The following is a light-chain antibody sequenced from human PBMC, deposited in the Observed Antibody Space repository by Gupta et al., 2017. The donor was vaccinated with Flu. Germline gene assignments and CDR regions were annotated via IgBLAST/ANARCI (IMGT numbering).Light chain of an antibody. CDR1: SGHVIYP. J-gene: IGLJ3*02. CDR3: QAWDTDIRV. CDR2: VKSDCSH. Sequence: SGHVIYPIAWHQQQPEKGPRYLMKVKSDCSHTKGDGIAGRFSGSSSVADRYLIISNLQSEDEDDYHCQAWDTDIRVFGGGTKLTVL. V-gene: IGLV4-69*01.